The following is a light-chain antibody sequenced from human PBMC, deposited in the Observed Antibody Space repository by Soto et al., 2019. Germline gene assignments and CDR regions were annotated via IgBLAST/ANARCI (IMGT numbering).Light chain of an antibody. J-gene: IGKJ2*01. Sequence: ETVMTQSQATLSVSLGERVTLSCRASQSVDTKLAWYQHKPGQAPRLLIYGASTRATGIPARFSGSGSGTEFTLTISGLQSEDFAVYFCQQYYNWYTYGQGTKLEIK. CDR3: QQYYNWYT. V-gene: IGKV3-15*01. CDR1: QSVDTK. CDR2: GAS.